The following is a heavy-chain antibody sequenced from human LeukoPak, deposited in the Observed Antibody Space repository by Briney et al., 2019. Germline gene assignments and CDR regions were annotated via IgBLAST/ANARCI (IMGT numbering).Heavy chain of an antibody. V-gene: IGHV1-2*02. J-gene: IGHJ4*02. D-gene: IGHD3-22*01. CDR1: GYTFTGYY. CDR2: INPNSGGT. Sequence: ASVKVSCKASGYTFTGYYMHWVRQAPGQGLEWMGWINPNSGGTNYAQKFLGRITMTRDTSISTAYMELSRLRSDDTAVYYCAKDQDRDYYDSSGYTPIDYWGQGTLVTVSS. CDR3: AKDQDRDYYDSSGYTPIDY.